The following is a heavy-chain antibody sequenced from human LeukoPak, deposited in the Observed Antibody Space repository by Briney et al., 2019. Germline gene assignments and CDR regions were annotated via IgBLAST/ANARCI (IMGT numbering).Heavy chain of an antibody. V-gene: IGHV4-59*08. J-gene: IGHJ4*02. Sequence: PSETLSLTCTVSGGSISSYYWSWIRQPPGKGLEWIGYIYYSGSTNYNPSLKSRVSISLDTSKTQFSLKLSSVTAADTAVYYCARLSKAYGGSQWVGNWGQGTLVTVSS. CDR1: GGSISSYY. CDR2: IYYSGST. CDR3: ARLSKAYGGSQWVGN. D-gene: IGHD4-23*01.